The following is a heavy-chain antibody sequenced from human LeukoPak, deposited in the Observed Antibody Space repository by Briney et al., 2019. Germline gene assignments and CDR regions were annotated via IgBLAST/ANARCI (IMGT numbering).Heavy chain of an antibody. V-gene: IGHV3-9*01. CDR2: ISWNSGSI. Sequence: GRSLRLSCAASGFTFDDYAMHWVRQAPGKGLEWVSGISWNSGSIGYADSVKGRFTISRDNAKSSLYLQMNSLRAEDTALYYCAKGRDGRMATPYDYWGQGTLVTVSS. CDR1: GFTFDDYA. D-gene: IGHD5-24*01. CDR3: AKGRDGRMATPYDY. J-gene: IGHJ4*02.